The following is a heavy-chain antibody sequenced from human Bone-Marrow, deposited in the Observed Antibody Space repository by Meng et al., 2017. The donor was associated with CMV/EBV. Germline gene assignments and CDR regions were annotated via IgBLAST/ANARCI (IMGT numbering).Heavy chain of an antibody. CDR1: GFTFDDYG. CDR2: INWNGGST. Sequence: GESLKISCAASGFTFDDYGMSWVRQAPGKGLEWVSGINWNGGSTGYADSVKGRFTISRDNAKNSLYLQMNSLRAEDTALYYCARGGYCSSISCYAGAGDYYGMDVWGQGTTVTVSS. V-gene: IGHV3-20*04. J-gene: IGHJ6*02. D-gene: IGHD2-2*01. CDR3: ARGGYCSSISCYAGAGDYYGMDV.